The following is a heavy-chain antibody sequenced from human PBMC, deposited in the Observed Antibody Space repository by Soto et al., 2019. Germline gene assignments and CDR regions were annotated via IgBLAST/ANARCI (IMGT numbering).Heavy chain of an antibody. D-gene: IGHD2-15*01. J-gene: IGHJ4*02. CDR2: IYYSGST. CDR3: AREFRYCSGGSCYFPVYYFDY. Sequence: QVQLQESGPGLVKPSETLSLTCTVSGGSISSYYWSWIRQPPGKGLEWIGSIYYSGSTNYNPSRKSRVPISVDTCKNQFSLKLSSVPAADTAVYYCAREFRYCSGGSCYFPVYYFDYWGQGTLVTVSS. CDR1: GGSISSYY. V-gene: IGHV4-59*01.